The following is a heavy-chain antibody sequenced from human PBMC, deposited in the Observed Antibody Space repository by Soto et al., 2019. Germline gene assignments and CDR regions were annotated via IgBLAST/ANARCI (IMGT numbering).Heavy chain of an antibody. J-gene: IGHJ4*02. Sequence: GESLKISCKGSGYSFTSYWIGWVRQMPGKGLEWMGIIYPGDSDTRYSPSFQGQVTISADKSISTAYLQWSSLKASDTAMYYCARPRLTSYCSGGSCYSGLYYFDYWGQGTLVTVSS. V-gene: IGHV5-51*01. CDR1: GYSFTSYW. CDR3: ARPRLTSYCSGGSCYSGLYYFDY. CDR2: IYPGDSDT. D-gene: IGHD2-15*01.